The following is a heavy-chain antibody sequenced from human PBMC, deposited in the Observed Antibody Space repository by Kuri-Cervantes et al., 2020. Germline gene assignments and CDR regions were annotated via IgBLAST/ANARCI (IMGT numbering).Heavy chain of an antibody. CDR2: INPSGGST. Sequence: ASVKVSCKASRYTFTSYYMHWVRQAPGQGLEWMGIINPSGGSTSYAQKFQGRVTMTRDTSTSTVYMELSSLGSEDTAVYYCARASSYYDFTWWGQGTLVTVSS. D-gene: IGHD3-3*01. V-gene: IGHV1-46*01. CDR3: ARASSYYDFTW. CDR1: RYTFTSYY. J-gene: IGHJ4*02.